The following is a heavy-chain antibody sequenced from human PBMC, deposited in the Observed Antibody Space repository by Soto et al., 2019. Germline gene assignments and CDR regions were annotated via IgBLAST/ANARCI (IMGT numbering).Heavy chain of an antibody. CDR1: GYTFTSYG. V-gene: IGHV1-18*01. CDR2: ISAYNGNT. J-gene: IGHJ5*02. Sequence: ASVKVSCKASGYTFTSYGISWVRQAPGQGLEWMGWISAYNGNTNYAQKLQGRVTMTTDTSTSTAYMELRSLRSDDTAVYYCARVRDTAMVTVWFDPWGHGTLVTVSP. CDR3: ARVRDTAMVTVWFDP. D-gene: IGHD5-18*01.